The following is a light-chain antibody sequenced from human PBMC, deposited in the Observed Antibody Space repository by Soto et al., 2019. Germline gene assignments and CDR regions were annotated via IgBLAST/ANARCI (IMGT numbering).Light chain of an antibody. CDR1: QSLRTNS. Sequence: EMVLTQSPGTLSLSLGGRATLSCRASQSLRTNSLAWYQQKPGQAPRLLISGVYSRAAGIPDRFSGSGSGTDFTLTISRLEPEDFAVYYCQQYDTSPRTFGQGAKVDIK. V-gene: IGKV3-20*01. CDR2: GVY. J-gene: IGKJ1*01. CDR3: QQYDTSPRT.